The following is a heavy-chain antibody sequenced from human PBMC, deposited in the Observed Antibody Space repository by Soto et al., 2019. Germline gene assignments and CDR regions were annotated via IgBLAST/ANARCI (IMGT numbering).Heavy chain of an antibody. J-gene: IGHJ3*02. V-gene: IGHV1-3*01. D-gene: IGHD2-15*01. CDR1: GYTFTSYA. CDR2: INAGNGNT. Sequence: ASVKVSCKASGYTFTSYAMHWVRQAPGQRLEWMGWINAGNGNTKYSQKFQGRVTITRDTSASTAYMELSSLRSEDTAVYYCARDRGGLPWYDAFDIWGQGTMVTVSS. CDR3: ARDRGGLPWYDAFDI.